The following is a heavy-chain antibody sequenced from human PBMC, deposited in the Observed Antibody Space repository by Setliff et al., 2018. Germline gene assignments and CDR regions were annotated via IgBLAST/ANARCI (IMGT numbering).Heavy chain of an antibody. CDR1: GASISSGSYY. Sequence: SETLSLTCTVSGASISSGSYYWSWIRQPAGKGLEWIGHIHSSGSANYNSSLESRVTISVDTSKSQFSLRLNSVTAADTAVYYCARTGTYRYFDYWGRGTLVTVSS. CDR2: IHSSGSA. D-gene: IGHD1-1*01. V-gene: IGHV4-61*09. CDR3: ARTGTYRYFDY. J-gene: IGHJ4*02.